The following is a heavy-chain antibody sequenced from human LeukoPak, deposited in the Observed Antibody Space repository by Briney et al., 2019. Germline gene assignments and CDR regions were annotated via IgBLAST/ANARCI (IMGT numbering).Heavy chain of an antibody. CDR3: VRDMGQWLTNFDY. J-gene: IGHJ4*02. CDR1: GFIFSSHG. D-gene: IGHD6-19*01. V-gene: IGHV3-23*01. Sequence: GGSLRHSCAASGFIFSSHGMNWVRQAPGKGLEWVSGVSPSGDITYYADSVKGRFTISRDNAKNTLFLQMNSLRAEDTAVYYCVRDMGQWLTNFDYWGQGTLVTVSP. CDR2: VSPSGDIT.